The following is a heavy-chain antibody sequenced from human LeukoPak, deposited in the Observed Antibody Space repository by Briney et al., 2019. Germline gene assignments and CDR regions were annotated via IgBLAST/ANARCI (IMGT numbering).Heavy chain of an antibody. D-gene: IGHD2-21*02. CDR3: AKDISPGSGVVTGIGPYWYFDL. Sequence: PGGSLRLSCAASGFTFSSYGMSWVRQAPGKGLEWVSFISSSSSYIYNADSVKGRFTISRDNAKNALYLQMNSLRAEDTALYYCAKDISPGSGVVTGIGPYWYFDLWGRGTLVTVSS. J-gene: IGHJ2*01. CDR2: ISSSSSYI. V-gene: IGHV3-21*04. CDR1: GFTFSSYG.